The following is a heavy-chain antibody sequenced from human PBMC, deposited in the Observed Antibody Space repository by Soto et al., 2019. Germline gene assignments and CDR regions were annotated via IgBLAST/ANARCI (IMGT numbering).Heavy chain of an antibody. CDR1: GFTFSSYA. J-gene: IGHJ4*02. CDR3: AKGRSSGWFDY. D-gene: IGHD6-19*01. V-gene: IGHV3-23*01. Sequence: GGSLRLSCAASGFTFSSYAMNWVRQAPGKGLEWVSSISANGRNTYYADSVKGRFTISRDRSKNTLYLQLDSLRAEDTAVYYCAKGRSSGWFDYWGQGTLVTVSS. CDR2: ISANGRNT.